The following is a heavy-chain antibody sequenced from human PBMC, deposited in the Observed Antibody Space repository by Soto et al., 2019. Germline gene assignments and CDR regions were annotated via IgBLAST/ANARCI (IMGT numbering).Heavy chain of an antibody. J-gene: IGHJ4*02. V-gene: IGHV3-23*01. CDR3: ANAGYSNYVSYPTSY. D-gene: IGHD4-4*01. Sequence: LRLSCAASGFSFSGHAMNWVRQAPGKGLEWVSGISNSGTTTYYADSVKGRFTISRDNSKSTLYLQMNPLRVEHTATYSCANAGYSNYVSYPTSYWGLGTLVTVSS. CDR1: GFSFSGHA. CDR2: ISNSGTTT.